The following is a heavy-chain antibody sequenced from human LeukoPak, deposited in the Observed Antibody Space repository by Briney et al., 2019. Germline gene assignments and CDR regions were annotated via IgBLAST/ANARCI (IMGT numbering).Heavy chain of an antibody. CDR1: GFTFSSYG. CDR3: ARDLIAAAGLDAFDI. CDR2: IWYDGSNK. V-gene: IGHV3-33*01. J-gene: IGHJ3*02. D-gene: IGHD6-13*01. Sequence: GGSLRLSCAASGFTFSSYGMHWVRQAPGKGLEWVAVIWYDGSNKYYADSVKGRFTISRDNSKNTLYLQMNSLRAEDTAVYYCARDLIAAAGLDAFDIWGQGTMVTVSS.